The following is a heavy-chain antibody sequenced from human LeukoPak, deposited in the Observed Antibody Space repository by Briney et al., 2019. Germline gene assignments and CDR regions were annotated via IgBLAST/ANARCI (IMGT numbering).Heavy chain of an antibody. V-gene: IGHV4-59*08. CDR1: GSSINNNF. J-gene: IGHJ4*01. D-gene: IGHD3-22*01. CDR2: IYSSGSA. Sequence: SETLSLTCTVSGSSINNNFWTWIRQPPGKGLEWIGYIYSSGSANYNPSIRSRVIISGDTSKNQISLKLTSVTAADTAVYFCARHRDYYDTWGRGTLVTVSS. CDR3: ARHRDYYDT.